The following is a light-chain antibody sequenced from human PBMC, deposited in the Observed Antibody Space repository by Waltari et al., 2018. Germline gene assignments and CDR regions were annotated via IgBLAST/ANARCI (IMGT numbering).Light chain of an antibody. Sequence: QSALTQPASVSGSPGQSITISYTGTTSDVWTYNLVSWYQQHPGKAPKLIIFEGTKRPSGVSNRFFASKSGNTASLTISGLQADDEADYHCCSYVSNTYVFGTGTKVTVL. CDR2: EGT. J-gene: IGLJ1*01. V-gene: IGLV2-23*01. CDR3: CSYVSNTYV. CDR1: TSDVWTYNL.